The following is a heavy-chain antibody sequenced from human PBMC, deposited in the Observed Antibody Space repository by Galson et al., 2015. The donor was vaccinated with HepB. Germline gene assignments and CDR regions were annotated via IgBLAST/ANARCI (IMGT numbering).Heavy chain of an antibody. V-gene: IGHV3-74*01. CDR2: IKNDGTVT. CDR3: AKSDWLDS. CDR1: FRGYW. J-gene: IGHJ5*01. Sequence: SLRLSCAASFRGYWMHWVRQPPGKGLVWVSRIKNDGTVTSYADAAKGRFTISRDNAKNTLYLQMNSLRVEDTAVYYCAKSDWLDSWGQGTLVTVSS.